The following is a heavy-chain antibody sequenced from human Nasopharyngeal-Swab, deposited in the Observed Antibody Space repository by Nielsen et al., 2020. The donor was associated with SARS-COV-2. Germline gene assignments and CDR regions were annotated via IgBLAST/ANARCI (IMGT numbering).Heavy chain of an antibody. V-gene: IGHV4-59*08. Sequence: ESLKISCTVSGGSISSYYWSWIRQPPGKGLEWIGYIYYSGSTNYNPSLKSRVTISVDTSKNQFSLKLSPVTAADTAVYYCARLVRGAVFNWFDPWGQGTLVTVSS. J-gene: IGHJ5*02. CDR3: ARLVRGAVFNWFDP. CDR2: IYYSGST. D-gene: IGHD2-21*01. CDR1: GGSISSYY.